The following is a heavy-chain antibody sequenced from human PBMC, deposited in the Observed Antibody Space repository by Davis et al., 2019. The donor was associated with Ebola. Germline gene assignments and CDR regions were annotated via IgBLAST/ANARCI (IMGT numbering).Heavy chain of an antibody. CDR1: GYIFSNYG. D-gene: IGHD1-26*01. Sequence: AASVKVSCKASGYIFSNYGISWVRQAPGQGLEWMGWIGPYKENTYYAQKVQGRVTMTTDTSTSTAYMELRSLRSDDTAVYFCARTSIVGTTTTASDIWGQGTKVTVSS. CDR3: ARTSIVGTTTTASDI. J-gene: IGHJ3*02. CDR2: IGPYKENT. V-gene: IGHV1-18*04.